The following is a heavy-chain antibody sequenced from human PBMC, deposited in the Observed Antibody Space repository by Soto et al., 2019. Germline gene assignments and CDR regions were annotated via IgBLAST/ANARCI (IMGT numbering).Heavy chain of an antibody. CDR2: IYYSGST. D-gene: IGHD6-13*01. Sequence: SETLSLTCTVSGGSISSSSYYWGWIRQPPGKGLEWIGSIYYSGSTYYNPSLKSRVPISVDTSKNQFSLKLSSVTAADTAVYYCARHDPKTGGYSSSWTDYWGQGTLVTVSS. CDR3: ARHDPKTGGYSSSWTDY. CDR1: GGSISSSSYY. J-gene: IGHJ4*02. V-gene: IGHV4-39*01.